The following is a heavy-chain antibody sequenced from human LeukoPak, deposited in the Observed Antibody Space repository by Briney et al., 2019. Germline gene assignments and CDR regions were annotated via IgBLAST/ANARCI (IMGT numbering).Heavy chain of an antibody. CDR2: ISNDGSKK. CDR1: GFTLSSAFG. J-gene: IGHJ4*02. V-gene: IGHV3-30*03. Sequence: GGSLRLSCAASGFTLSSAFGIHWVRQVPGKGLEWVAVISNDGSKKYYADSVKGRFTISRDNSKNTLYLQMNSLRAEDTAVYYCARDDILTGLDYWGQGTLVTVSS. D-gene: IGHD3-9*01. CDR3: ARDDILTGLDY.